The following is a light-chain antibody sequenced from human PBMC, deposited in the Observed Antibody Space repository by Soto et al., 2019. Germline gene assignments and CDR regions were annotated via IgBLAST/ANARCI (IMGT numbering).Light chain of an antibody. J-gene: IGLJ3*02. V-gene: IGLV2-11*01. Sequence: QSALTQPRSVSGSPGQSVTISCTGTSSDVGGYNYVSWYQQHPGKAPKLMIYDVSKRPSGVPDRFSGSKSGNTASLTISGLQAEDEADYYCCSSVGIYTSVFGGGTKLTVL. CDR1: SSDVGGYNY. CDR3: CSSVGIYTSV. CDR2: DVS.